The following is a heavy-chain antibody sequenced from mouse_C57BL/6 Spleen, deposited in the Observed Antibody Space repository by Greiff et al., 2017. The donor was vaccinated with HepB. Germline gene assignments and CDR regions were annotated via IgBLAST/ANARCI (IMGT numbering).Heavy chain of an antibody. D-gene: IGHD2-1*01. Sequence: EVQVVESGPGLVKPSQSLSLTCSVTGYSITSGYYWNWIRQFPGNNLEWMGYISYDGSNNYNPSLKNRISITRDTSKNQFFLKLNSVTTEDTATYYCARDFGNYGYWGQGTTLTVSS. CDR2: ISYDGSN. CDR3: ARDFGNYGY. CDR1: GYSITSGYY. J-gene: IGHJ2*01. V-gene: IGHV3-6*01.